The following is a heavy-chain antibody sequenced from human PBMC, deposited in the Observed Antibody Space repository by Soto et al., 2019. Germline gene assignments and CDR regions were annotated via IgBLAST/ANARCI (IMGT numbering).Heavy chain of an antibody. CDR2: ISAYNGNT. V-gene: IGHV1-18*01. D-gene: IGHD2-2*01. CDR3: ARALEKYCSSTSCSVFDY. J-gene: IGHJ4*02. CDR1: GYTFTSYG. Sequence: ASVKVSCKASGYTFTSYGISWVRQAPGRGLEWMGWISAYNGNTNYAQKLQGRVTMTTDTSTSTAYMELRSLRSDDTAVYYCARALEKYCSSTSCSVFDYWGQGTLVTVSS.